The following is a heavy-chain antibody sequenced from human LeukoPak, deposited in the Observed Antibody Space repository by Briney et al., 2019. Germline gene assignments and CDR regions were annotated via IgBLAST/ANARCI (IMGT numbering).Heavy chain of an antibody. CDR1: GFSVTNNY. J-gene: IGHJ4*02. CDR2: FYVGGAT. Sequence: GGSLRLSCAVSGFSVTNNYMSWVRQDPGKGLEWVSVFYVGGATYYADSVKGRFTISRDNSENTLYLQMKSLRAEDTAVYYCARGDGYNFFDYWGQGTLVTVSS. CDR3: ARGDGYNFFDY. D-gene: IGHD5-24*01. V-gene: IGHV3-53*01.